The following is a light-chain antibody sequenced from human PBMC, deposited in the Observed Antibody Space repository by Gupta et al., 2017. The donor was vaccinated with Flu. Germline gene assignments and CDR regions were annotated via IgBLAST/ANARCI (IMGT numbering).Light chain of an antibody. J-gene: IGKJ5*01. Sequence: EIVLTQSRATLSFPPGERATLFCRASQSVGSSLAWYEKKPGQAPRLLIFGASNRVTGVPARFSGSGSGTDFTLTISSLDPEDLAVYYCQQRSKWPVTFGQGTRLEIK. CDR3: QQRSKWPVT. CDR1: QSVGSS. V-gene: IGKV3-11*01. CDR2: GAS.